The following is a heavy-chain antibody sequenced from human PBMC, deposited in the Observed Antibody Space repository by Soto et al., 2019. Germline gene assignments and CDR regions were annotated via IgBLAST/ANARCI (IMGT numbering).Heavy chain of an antibody. CDR3: AREDIVVLPAAKDPQHPLGYYYYGMDV. CDR2: IIPIFGTP. D-gene: IGHD2-2*01. Sequence: QVQLVQSGAEVKTPGSSVKVSCKASGGTFSTYAISWVRQAPGQGLEWMGGIIPIFGTPNYAHKFQGRVTITADKSTSTAYMELSSLRSEDTAIYYCAREDIVVLPAAKDPQHPLGYYYYGMDVWGQGTTVTVSS. J-gene: IGHJ6*02. CDR1: GGTFSTYA. V-gene: IGHV1-69*06.